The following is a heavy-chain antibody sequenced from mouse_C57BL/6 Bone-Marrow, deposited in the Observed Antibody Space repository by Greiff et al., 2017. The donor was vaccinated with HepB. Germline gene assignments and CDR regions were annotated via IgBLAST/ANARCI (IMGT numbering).Heavy chain of an antibody. CDR2: IYPGDGDT. V-gene: IGHV1-82*01. D-gene: IGHD2-2*01. CDR3: ARGLRRSLYAMDY. Sequence: VQLQESGPELVKPGASVKISCKASGYAFSSSWMNWVKQRPGKGLEWIGRIYPGDGDTNYNGKFKGKATLTADKSSSTAYMQLSSLTSEDSAVYFCARGLRRSLYAMDYWGQGTSVTVSS. J-gene: IGHJ4*01. CDR1: GYAFSSSW.